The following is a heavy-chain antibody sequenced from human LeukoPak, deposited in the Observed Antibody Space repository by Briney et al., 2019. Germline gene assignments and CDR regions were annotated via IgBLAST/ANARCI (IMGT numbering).Heavy chain of an antibody. Sequence: GASVKVSCKASGYTFTSYGISWVRQAPGQGLEWMGWISAYNGNTNYAQKLQGRVTMTTDTSTSTAYMELRSLRSDDTAVYYCARVIRAAAYYYYMDVWGKGTTVTVSS. J-gene: IGHJ6*03. CDR2: ISAYNGNT. V-gene: IGHV1-18*01. D-gene: IGHD2-15*01. CDR3: ARVIRAAAYYYYMDV. CDR1: GYTFTSYG.